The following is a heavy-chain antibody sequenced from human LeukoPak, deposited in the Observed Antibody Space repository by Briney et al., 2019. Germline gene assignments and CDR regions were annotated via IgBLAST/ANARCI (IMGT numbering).Heavy chain of an antibody. Sequence: GGSLRLSCAAPGFTFSSYWMHWVRQAPGKGLVWVSRINTDGSSTSYADSVKGRFTISRDNAKNTLYLQMNSLRAEDTAVYYCARARIPGYYDSGNMDVWGKGTTVTVSS. CDR2: INTDGSST. V-gene: IGHV3-74*01. CDR3: ARARIPGYYDSGNMDV. J-gene: IGHJ6*03. CDR1: GFTFSSYW. D-gene: IGHD3-22*01.